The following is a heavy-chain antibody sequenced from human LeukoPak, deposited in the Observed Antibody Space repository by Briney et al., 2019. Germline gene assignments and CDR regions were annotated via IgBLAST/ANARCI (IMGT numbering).Heavy chain of an antibody. D-gene: IGHD4-17*01. Sequence: SETLSLTCAVSGVSFNDYYWSWVRQTPGKGLEWIGEINHSGYTNDSPSLKSRVTLSIDTSRKQFSLNVRSVTVADTGIYYCTRMTTGHDYGGEGTLVTVSS. J-gene: IGHJ4*02. CDR1: GVSFNDYY. CDR2: INHSGYT. CDR3: TRMTTGHDY. V-gene: IGHV4-34*01.